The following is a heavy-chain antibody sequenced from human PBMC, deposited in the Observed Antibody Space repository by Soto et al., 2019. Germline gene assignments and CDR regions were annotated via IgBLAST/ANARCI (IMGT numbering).Heavy chain of an antibody. D-gene: IGHD6-13*01. CDR2: IYYSGST. Sequence: QVQLQESGPGLVKPSETLSLTCTVSGGSISSYYWSWIRQPPGKGLEWIGYIYYSGSTNYNPSLKSRVPISVDTSKNQFSLKLSSVTAADTAVYYCARDREAAAGFDYWGQGTLVTVSS. V-gene: IGHV4-59*01. CDR3: ARDREAAAGFDY. J-gene: IGHJ4*02. CDR1: GGSISSYY.